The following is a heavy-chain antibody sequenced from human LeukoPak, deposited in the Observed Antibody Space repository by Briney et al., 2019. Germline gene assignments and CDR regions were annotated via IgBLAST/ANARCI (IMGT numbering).Heavy chain of an antibody. Sequence: ASVKVSCKASGYTFTSYDINWVRQATGQGLEWMGWMNPNSGNTGYAQKFQGRVAITRNTSISTAYMELSSLRSEATAVYYCPRGRSGYEQSYYYYYMDVWGKGTTVTVSS. D-gene: IGHD5-12*01. CDR2: MNPNSGNT. J-gene: IGHJ6*03. CDR1: GYTFTSYD. CDR3: PRGRSGYEQSYYYYYMDV. V-gene: IGHV1-8*03.